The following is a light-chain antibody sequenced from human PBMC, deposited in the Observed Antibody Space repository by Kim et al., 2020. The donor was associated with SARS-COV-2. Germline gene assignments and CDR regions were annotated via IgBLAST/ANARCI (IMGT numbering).Light chain of an antibody. CDR1: SSDVVAYNY. V-gene: IGLV2-11*01. CDR3: CSYLGSYTLL. Sequence: QSALSQPRSVSGSPGQSVTISCTATSSDVVAYNYISWYQQHPGKVPKLMIYDVTKRPSGVPDRFSGSRTGNTASLTISGLQADDEADYYCCSYLGSYTLLFGGGTKVTVL. J-gene: IGLJ2*01. CDR2: DVT.